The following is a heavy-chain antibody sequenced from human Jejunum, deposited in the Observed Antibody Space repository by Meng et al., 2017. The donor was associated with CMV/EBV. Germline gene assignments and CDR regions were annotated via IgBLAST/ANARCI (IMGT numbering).Heavy chain of an antibody. D-gene: IGHD2-21*02. J-gene: IGHJ5*02. CDR2: ISGSGDRT. CDR3: AKYNYGDFINWLDP. CDR1: GFTFSSYG. Sequence: GFTFSSYGMTWVRQAPGKGRDWVSTISGSGDRTYYSDSVKGRFTISRDNSKSTLYLQMNSLRAEDTAVYFCAKYNYGDFINWLDPWGQGTLVTVSS. V-gene: IGHV3-23*01.